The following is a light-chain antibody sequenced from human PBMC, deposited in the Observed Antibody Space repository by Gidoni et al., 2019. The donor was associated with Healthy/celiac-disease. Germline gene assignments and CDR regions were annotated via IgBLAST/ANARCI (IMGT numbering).Light chain of an antibody. CDR1: QSVSSN. V-gene: IGKV3-15*01. J-gene: IGKJ3*01. Sequence: EIVMTQSPATLSVSPGERATLSCRASQSVSSNLAWYQQKPGQAPRLLIYGASTRATGIPARFSGSGSGTEFTLTISSLQSEDFAVYYCQQYMGVITFGPGTKVDIK. CDR2: GAS. CDR3: QQYMGVIT.